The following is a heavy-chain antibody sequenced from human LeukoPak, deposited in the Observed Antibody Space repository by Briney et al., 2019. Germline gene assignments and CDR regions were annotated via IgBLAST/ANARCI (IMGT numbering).Heavy chain of an antibody. J-gene: IGHJ4*02. V-gene: IGHV1-18*01. CDR3: ARRGLDY. Sequence: ASVKVSCKASGYTCTSYGISWVRQAPGQGLEWMGWINTYNGDTNYIQKFQGRVTVTTDTSTTTAYMESLRSDDTAVYYCARRGLDYWGQGTLVTVSS. CDR1: GYTCTSYG. D-gene: IGHD3-16*01. CDR2: INTYNGDT.